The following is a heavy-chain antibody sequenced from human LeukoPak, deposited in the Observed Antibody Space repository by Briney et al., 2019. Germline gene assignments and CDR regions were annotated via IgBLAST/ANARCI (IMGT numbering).Heavy chain of an antibody. CDR3: ARLKVGTMVRGNYYYGMDV. Sequence: SETLSLTCDASGGYLSGYYWSWIRQPPGKGLEWIGEINHSGSTNYNPSLKSRVTISVDTSKNQFSLKLSSVTAADTAVYYCARLKVGTMVRGNYYYGMDVWGQGTTVTVSS. V-gene: IGHV4-34*01. D-gene: IGHD3-10*01. CDR2: INHSGST. CDR1: GGYLSGYY. J-gene: IGHJ6*02.